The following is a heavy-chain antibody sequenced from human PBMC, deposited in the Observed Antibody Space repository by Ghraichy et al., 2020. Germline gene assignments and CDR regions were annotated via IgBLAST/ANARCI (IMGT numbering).Heavy chain of an antibody. CDR2: INNDGRST. CDR3: AREGYDSGGNDY. J-gene: IGHJ4*02. V-gene: IGHV3-74*01. Sequence: LSLTCAASGFPFSNYWMHWVRQAPGKGLVWVSRINNDGRSTSYADSVKGRFTISRDNAKNTLYLQMNSLRAEDTATYFCAREGYDSGGNDYWGQGTLVAVSS. CDR1: GFPFSNYW. D-gene: IGHD3-22*01.